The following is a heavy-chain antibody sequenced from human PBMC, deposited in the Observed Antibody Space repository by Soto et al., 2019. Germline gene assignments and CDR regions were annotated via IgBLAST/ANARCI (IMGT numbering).Heavy chain of an antibody. V-gene: IGHV3-53*04. Sequence: PGGAMILSNASSRFIVSSYYKSLVQHPPGKGLEWVSVIYSGGSTYYADSVKSRFTISRHKSKNTLYLQMNSLRAEDTAVYYCARVDGTGDALDIWGQGTMVTVSS. J-gene: IGHJ3*02. D-gene: IGHD3-10*01. CDR1: RFIVSSYY. CDR2: IYSGGST. CDR3: ARVDGTGDALDI.